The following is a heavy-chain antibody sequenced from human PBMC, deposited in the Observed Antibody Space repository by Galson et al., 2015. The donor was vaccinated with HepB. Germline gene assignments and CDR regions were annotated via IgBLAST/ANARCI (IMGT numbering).Heavy chain of an antibody. CDR1: GFTFSSYG. CDR2: IKSKTDGGTT. D-gene: IGHD3-10*01. Sequence: SLRLSCAASGFTFSSYGMHWVRQAPGKGLEWVGRIKSKTDGGTTDYAAPVKGRFTISRDDSKNTLYLQMNSLKTEDTAVYYCTTVSLKSGPGVINYYYGMDVWGQGTTVTVSS. CDR3: TTVSLKSGPGVINYYYGMDV. J-gene: IGHJ6*02. V-gene: IGHV3-15*01.